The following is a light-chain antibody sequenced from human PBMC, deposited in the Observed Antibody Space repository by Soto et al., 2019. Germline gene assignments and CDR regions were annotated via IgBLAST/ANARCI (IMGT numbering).Light chain of an antibody. Sequence: DIQMTQSPSTLSASVGDRVTITCRASQSISSWLAWYQQKPGKAPKLLIYDASSLESGVPSRFSGSGSGTEFTLAISSLQSYYVSTYYCQQYTSHWTFAQGPKVDIK. CDR2: DAS. V-gene: IGKV1-5*01. CDR3: QQYTSHWT. J-gene: IGKJ1*01. CDR1: QSISSW.